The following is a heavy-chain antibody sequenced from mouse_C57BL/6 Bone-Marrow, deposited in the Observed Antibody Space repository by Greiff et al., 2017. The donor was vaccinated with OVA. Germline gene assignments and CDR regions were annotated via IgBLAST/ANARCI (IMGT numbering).Heavy chain of an antibody. Sequence: EVQVVASGGGLVKPGGSLKLSCAASGFTFSSYALSWVRQTPEKRLEWVATISDGGSYTYYPDNVKGRFTISRDNAKNNLYLQMSHLKSEDTAMYYCARGGIYYDYNYYAMDYWGQGTSVTVSA. CDR1: GFTFSSYA. CDR3: ARGGIYYDYNYYAMDY. J-gene: IGHJ4*01. D-gene: IGHD2-4*01. CDR2: ISDGGSYT. V-gene: IGHV5-4*01.